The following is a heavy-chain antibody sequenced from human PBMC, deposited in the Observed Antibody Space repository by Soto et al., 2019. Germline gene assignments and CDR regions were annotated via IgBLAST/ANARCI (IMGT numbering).Heavy chain of an antibody. D-gene: IGHD3-3*01. CDR2: ISGSGGST. CDR1: GFTFSSYA. CDR3: AKDYVDYDFWSGYLRYYYYGMDV. V-gene: IGHV3-23*01. Sequence: EVQLLESGGGLVQPGGSLRLSCAASGFTFSSYAMSWVRQDPGKGREWVSAISGSGGSTYYADSVKGRFTISRDNSKNTLYLQMNSLRAEDTAVYYCAKDYVDYDFWSGYLRYYYYGMDVWGQGTTVTGSS. J-gene: IGHJ6*02.